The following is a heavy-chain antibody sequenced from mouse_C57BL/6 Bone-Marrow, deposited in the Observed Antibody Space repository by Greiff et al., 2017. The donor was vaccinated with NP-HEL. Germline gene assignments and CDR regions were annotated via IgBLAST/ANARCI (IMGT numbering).Heavy chain of an antibody. CDR3: TPETGASWFAY. Sequence: QVQLQQSGAELVRPGASVTLSCKASGYTFTDYEMHWVKQTPVHGLEWIGAIDPETGGTAYNQKFKGKAILTADKSSSTAYMELRSLTSEDSAVYYCTPETGASWFAYWGQGTLVTVSA. V-gene: IGHV1-15*01. CDR1: GYTFTDYE. J-gene: IGHJ3*01. D-gene: IGHD4-1*01. CDR2: IDPETGGT.